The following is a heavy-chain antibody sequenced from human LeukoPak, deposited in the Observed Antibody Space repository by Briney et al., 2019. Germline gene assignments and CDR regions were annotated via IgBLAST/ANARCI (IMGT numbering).Heavy chain of an antibody. CDR1: GGSISSYY. CDR3: ARGRGYGSGSLHY. V-gene: IGHV4-59*08. D-gene: IGHD3-10*01. Sequence: AETLSLTCTVSGGSISSYYWSWIRQPPGKGLEWIGYIYYSGSTNYNPSLKSRVTISVDTSKNQFSLKLSSVTAADTAVYYCARGRGYGSGSLHYWGQGTLVTVSS. CDR2: IYYSGST. J-gene: IGHJ4*02.